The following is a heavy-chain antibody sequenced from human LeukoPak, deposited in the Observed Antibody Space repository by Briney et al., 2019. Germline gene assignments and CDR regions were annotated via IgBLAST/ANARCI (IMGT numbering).Heavy chain of an antibody. CDR3: ATPLFLWSGVRTAAGTDDAFDI. J-gene: IGHJ3*02. V-gene: IGHV3-48*03. CDR1: GFTFSSYE. D-gene: IGHD6-13*01. CDR2: ISSSGSTI. Sequence: PGGSLRLSCAASGFTFSSYEMNWVRQAPGKGLEWVSYISSSGSTIYYADSVKGRFTISRDNAKNSLYLQMNSLRAEDTAVYYCATPLFLWSGVRTAAGTDDAFDIWGQGTMVTVSS.